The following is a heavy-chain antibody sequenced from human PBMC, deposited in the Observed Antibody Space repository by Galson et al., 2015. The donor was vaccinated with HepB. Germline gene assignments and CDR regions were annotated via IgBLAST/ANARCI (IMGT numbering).Heavy chain of an antibody. Sequence: SVKVSCKASGYTFTYHHIHWVRQAPGQGLEWMGMINPAVTRARYSQKFQGRVTMTRDTSTNTVHMQLSMLTPEDTAVYYCARGPYSDYVWGSYQDYWGQGTQVAVSS. V-gene: IGHV1-46*01. CDR1: GYTFTYHH. J-gene: IGHJ4*02. CDR3: ARGPYSDYVWGSYQDY. D-gene: IGHD3-16*02. CDR2: INPAVTRA.